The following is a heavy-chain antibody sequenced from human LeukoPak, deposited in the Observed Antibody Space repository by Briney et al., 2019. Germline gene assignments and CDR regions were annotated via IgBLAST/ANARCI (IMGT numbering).Heavy chain of an antibody. CDR2: IFYTGKT. J-gene: IGHJ4*02. CDR1: GGSVYTSDYY. Sequence: SETLSLTCTVSGGSVYTSDYYWGWVRQPPGKGPEWIGDIFYTGKTNYNPSLKSRVTISVDTSKNQFSLKLSSVTAADTAVYYCARVPYRVSIRYFDYWGQGTLVTVSS. CDR3: ARVPYRVSIRYFDY. V-gene: IGHV4-39*07. D-gene: IGHD6-6*01.